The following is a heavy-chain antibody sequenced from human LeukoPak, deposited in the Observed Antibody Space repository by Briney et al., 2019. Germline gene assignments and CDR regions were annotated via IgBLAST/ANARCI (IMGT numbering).Heavy chain of an antibody. D-gene: IGHD6-19*01. V-gene: IGHV3-7*03. CDR3: ATIAVEVCYDY. CDR2: IKQDGREK. J-gene: IGHJ4*02. Sequence: GGSLRLSCAASGFTFSSYWMSWVRQAPGKGLEWVANIKQDGREKYYVDSVKGRFTISRDNAKNSLYLQMNSLRAEDTAVYYCATIAVEVCYDYWGQGALVTVSS. CDR1: GFTFSSYW.